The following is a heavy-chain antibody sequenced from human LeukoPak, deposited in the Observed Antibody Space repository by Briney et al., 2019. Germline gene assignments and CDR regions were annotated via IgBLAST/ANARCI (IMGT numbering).Heavy chain of an antibody. CDR2: IYNSGST. V-gene: IGHV4-39*07. J-gene: IGHJ4*02. CDR1: GGSISSSSCY. CDR3: ARGVVTATGYLDY. D-gene: IGHD2-15*01. Sequence: SETLSLTCTVSGGSISSSSCYWVWIPLPPGKGLEWIGSIYNSGSTYYNPSLKSRVTISVDTSKNQFSLRLSSVTAADTAVYYCARGVVTATGYLDYWGQGTLVTVSS.